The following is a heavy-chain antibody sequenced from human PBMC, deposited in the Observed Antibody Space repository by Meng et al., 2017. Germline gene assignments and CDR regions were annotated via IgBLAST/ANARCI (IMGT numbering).Heavy chain of an antibody. CDR2: MNPNSGNT. V-gene: IGHV1-8*03. Sequence: ASVKVSCKASGYTFTSYDINWVRQATGQGLEWMGWMNPNSGNTGYAQKFQGRVTITRNTSISTAYMELSSLRSEDTAVYYCARGFEGLLWLGELIVRNAFDIWGQGTMVTVSS. CDR3: ARGFEGLLWLGELIVRNAFDI. CDR1: GYTFTSYD. J-gene: IGHJ3*02. D-gene: IGHD3-10*01.